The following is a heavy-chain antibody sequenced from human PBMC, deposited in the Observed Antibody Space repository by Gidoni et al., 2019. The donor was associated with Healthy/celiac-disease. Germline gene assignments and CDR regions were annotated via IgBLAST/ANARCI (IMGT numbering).Heavy chain of an antibody. CDR3: ASGLKYCSGGSCFNFDY. Sequence: QVQLQGSGPGLVKPSETLSLTCPVSGGSVSSGSYYWSWIRQPPGKGLEWIGYIYYGGSTNYTPSLKSRVTISVDPSKNQFSLKLSSVTAADTAVYYCASGLKYCSGGSCFNFDYWGQGTLVTVSS. J-gene: IGHJ4*02. D-gene: IGHD2-15*01. CDR1: GGSVSSGSYY. V-gene: IGHV4-61*01. CDR2: IYYGGST.